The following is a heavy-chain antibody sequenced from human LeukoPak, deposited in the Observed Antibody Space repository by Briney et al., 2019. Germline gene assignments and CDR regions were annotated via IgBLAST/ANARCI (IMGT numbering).Heavy chain of an antibody. D-gene: IGHD4-17*01. J-gene: IGHJ6*03. Sequence: SETLSLTCTVSGGSISSSSYYWGWIRQPPGKGLEWIGSIYYSGSTYYNPSLKSRVTISVDTSKNQFSLELSSVTAADTAVYYCVSRATVTTYYYYYMDVWGKGTTVTVSS. CDR1: GGSISSSSYY. CDR3: VSRATVTTYYYYYMDV. CDR2: IYYSGST. V-gene: IGHV4-39*01.